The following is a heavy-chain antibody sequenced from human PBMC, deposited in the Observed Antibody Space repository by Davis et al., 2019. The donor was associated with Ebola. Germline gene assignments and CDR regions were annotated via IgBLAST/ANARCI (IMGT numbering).Heavy chain of an antibody. J-gene: IGHJ6*02. CDR2: INWNGGST. CDR3: ARAIAGSGSYLDYYYYYGMDV. V-gene: IGHV3-20*01. Sequence: GGSLRLSCAASGFTLNSCAMFWVRQAPGKGLEWVSGINWNGGSTGYTDSVKGRFTISRDNAKNSLYLEMNSLRVEDTALYHCARAIAGSGSYLDYYYYYGMDVWGQGTTVTVSS. D-gene: IGHD1-26*01. CDR1: GFTLNSCA.